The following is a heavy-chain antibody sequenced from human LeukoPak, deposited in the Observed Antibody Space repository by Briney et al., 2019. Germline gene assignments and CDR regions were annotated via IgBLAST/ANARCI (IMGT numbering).Heavy chain of an antibody. J-gene: IGHJ4*02. D-gene: IGHD1-1*01. Sequence: GGSLRLSCAASGFTFSRYWMSWMRQAPGKGLGWVANIKYDGNEEYYVDSVKGRFTISRDNAKNSLYLQLNSLRVEDTAVYYCKSGGAAPGSFDYWGQGTLVTVSP. CDR1: GFTFSRYW. CDR2: IKYDGNEE. CDR3: KSGGAAPGSFDY. V-gene: IGHV3-7*01.